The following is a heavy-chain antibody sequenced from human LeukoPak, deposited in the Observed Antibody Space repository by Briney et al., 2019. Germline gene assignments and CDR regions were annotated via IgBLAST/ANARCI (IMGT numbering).Heavy chain of an antibody. CDR1: GFTFSSYS. CDR2: ISSSSSYI. CDR3: ARARGQWPANWFDP. V-gene: IGHV3-21*01. D-gene: IGHD6-19*01. Sequence: GGSLRLSCAASGFTFSSYSKNWVRQAPGKGLEWVSSISSSSSYIYYADSVKGRFTISRDNAKNSLYLQMNSLRAEDTAVYYCARARGQWPANWFDPWGQGTLVTVSS. J-gene: IGHJ5*02.